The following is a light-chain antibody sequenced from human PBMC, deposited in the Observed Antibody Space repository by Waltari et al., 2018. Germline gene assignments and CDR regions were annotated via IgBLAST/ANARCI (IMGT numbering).Light chain of an antibody. CDR1: QSLLHSNGNTY. CDR2: QVT. CDR3: MQSTKDPRT. Sequence: DIVMTQTPLSLPVTPGEPASISCRSSQSLLHSNGNTYLHWYLQKPGQSPRLLIYQVTNRESGVPDRFSGSGSGTDFTLKISRVEPEDVGVYYCMQSTKDPRTFGQGTMVEIK. V-gene: IGKV2D-29*02. J-gene: IGKJ1*01.